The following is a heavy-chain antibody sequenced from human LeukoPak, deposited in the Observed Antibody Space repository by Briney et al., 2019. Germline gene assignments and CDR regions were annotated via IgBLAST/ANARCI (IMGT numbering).Heavy chain of an antibody. CDR2: MNPNSGTT. V-gene: IGHV1-8*01. CDR3: ARFDVYSSGWSPANTFDY. CDR1: GYTFTSYD. J-gene: IGHJ4*02. D-gene: IGHD6-19*01. Sequence: ASVKVSCKASGYTFTSYDINWVRQAPGQGLEWMGWMNPNSGTTGYAQKFQGRVTMTRNTSISTAYMELSSLRSEDTAVYYCARFDVYSSGWSPANTFDYWGQGTLVTVSS.